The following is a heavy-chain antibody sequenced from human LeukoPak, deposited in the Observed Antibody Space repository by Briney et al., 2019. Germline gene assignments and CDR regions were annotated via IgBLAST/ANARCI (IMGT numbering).Heavy chain of an antibody. V-gene: IGHV4-34*01. CDR1: GGSFSGYY. CDR2: INHSGST. J-gene: IGHJ4*02. CDR3: ARGIPYYYDSSGYYYLDY. D-gene: IGHD3-22*01. Sequence: SETLSLTCAVYGGSFSGYYWSWIRQPPGKGLEWIGEINHSGSTNYNPSLKSRVTISVDTSKNQFSLKLSSVTAADTAVYYCARGIPYYYDSSGYYYLDYWGQGTLVTVSS.